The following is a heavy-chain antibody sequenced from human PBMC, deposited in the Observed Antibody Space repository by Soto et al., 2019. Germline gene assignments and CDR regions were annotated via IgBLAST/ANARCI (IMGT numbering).Heavy chain of an antibody. Sequence: PSETLSLTCTVSGGSISRLYWAWIRQPAGKGLEWIGRIFPSGDSNYNPSLKSRVSMSLDTSKNQFSLTVTSVTAADTAVYYCARASRCKSEYECFAWLDFWGQGILVTV. CDR2: IFPSGDS. CDR1: GGSISRLY. D-gene: IGHD6-6*01. J-gene: IGHJ4*02. CDR3: ARASRCKSEYECFAWLDF. V-gene: IGHV4-4*07.